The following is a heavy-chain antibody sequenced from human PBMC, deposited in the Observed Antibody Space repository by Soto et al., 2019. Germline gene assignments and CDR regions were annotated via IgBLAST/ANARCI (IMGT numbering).Heavy chain of an antibody. V-gene: IGHV4-34*01. J-gene: IGHJ4*02. Sequence: SETLSLTCAVYGGSFSGYYWSWIRQPPGKGLEWIGEINHSGSTNYNPSLKSRVTISVDTSKNQFSLKLSSVTAADTAVYYCARKVGTSLSKVMVTANLDYWGQGTLVTVSS. CDR3: ARKVGTSLSKVMVTANLDY. CDR1: GGSFSGYY. D-gene: IGHD2-21*02. CDR2: INHSGST.